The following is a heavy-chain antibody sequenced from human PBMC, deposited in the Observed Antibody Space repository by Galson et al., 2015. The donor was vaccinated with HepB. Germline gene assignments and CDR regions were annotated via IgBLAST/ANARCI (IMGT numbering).Heavy chain of an antibody. CDR3: VRPFDY. CDR1: EFTFSNYA. Sequence: SLRLSCAASEFTFSNYAMTWVRQAPGKGLEWVSGISGSGYSTYYADSVKVRFTISRDNAKNSLYLQMNSLRAEDMAVYYCVRPFDYWGQGTLVTVSS. J-gene: IGHJ4*02. V-gene: IGHV3-23*01. CDR2: ISGSGYST.